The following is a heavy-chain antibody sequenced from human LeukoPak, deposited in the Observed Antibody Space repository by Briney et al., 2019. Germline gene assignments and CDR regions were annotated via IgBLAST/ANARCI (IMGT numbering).Heavy chain of an antibody. V-gene: IGHV4-61*01. Sequence: SETLSLTCTVSGGSVSSGSYYWSWIRQPPAKGLEWIGYIYYSGSTNYNPSLKSRVTISVDTSKNQFSLKLSSVTAADTAVYYCARHWTQDYADSGAFDIWGQGTMVTVSS. CDR2: IYYSGST. D-gene: IGHD4-17*01. J-gene: IGHJ3*02. CDR3: ARHWTQDYADSGAFDI. CDR1: GGSVSSGSYY.